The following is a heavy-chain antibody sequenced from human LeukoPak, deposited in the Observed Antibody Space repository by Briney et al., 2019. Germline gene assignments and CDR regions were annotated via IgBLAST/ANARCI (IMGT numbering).Heavy chain of an antibody. Sequence: ASVKVPSKAPGATFTTFATSWVRQAPGQGLEWMGRIIPILGIANYAQKFQGRVTITADKSTSTAYMELSSLRSEDTAVYYCARGGRDYGDYTRDYWGQGTLVTVSS. CDR2: IIPILGIA. D-gene: IGHD4-17*01. J-gene: IGHJ4*02. V-gene: IGHV1-69*04. CDR3: ARGGRDYGDYTRDY. CDR1: GATFTTFA.